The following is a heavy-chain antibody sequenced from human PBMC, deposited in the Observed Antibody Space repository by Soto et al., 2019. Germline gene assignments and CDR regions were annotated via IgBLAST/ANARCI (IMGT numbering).Heavy chain of an antibody. CDR1: GYTFTSYA. D-gene: IGHD3-9*01. Sequence: ASVKVSCKASGYTFTSYATNWVRQAPGQRLEWMGWINGGNGDTKYSQRFQDRVTITRDTSANTVYMELNSLRAEDTAVYYCARDDYDILTGSPTPPRFDPWGQGTLVTVSS. V-gene: IGHV1-3*01. J-gene: IGHJ5*02. CDR2: INGGNGDT. CDR3: ARDDYDILTGSPTPPRFDP.